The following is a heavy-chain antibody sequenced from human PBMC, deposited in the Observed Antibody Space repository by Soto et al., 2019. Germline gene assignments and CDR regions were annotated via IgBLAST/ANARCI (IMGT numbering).Heavy chain of an antibody. Sequence: EVQLVESGGGLVQPGGSLRLSCAASGFTFSSYSMNWVRQAPGKGREWVSYISSSSSTIYYADSVKGRFTISRDNAKNSLYLQMNSLRAEDTAVYYCARDRQSYSNYPPYLDYWGQGTLVTVSS. D-gene: IGHD4-4*01. CDR2: ISSSSSTI. CDR3: ARDRQSYSNYPPYLDY. V-gene: IGHV3-48*01. J-gene: IGHJ4*02. CDR1: GFTFSSYS.